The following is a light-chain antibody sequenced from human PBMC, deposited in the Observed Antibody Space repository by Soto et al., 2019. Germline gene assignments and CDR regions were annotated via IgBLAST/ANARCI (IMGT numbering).Light chain of an antibody. CDR1: SSNIGSTY. Sequence: QSVLTQPPSVSAAPGQKVTISCSGSSSNIGSTYVSWYQQLPGTAPKLLIYDNNKRPSGIPDRFSGSKSGTSAALGITGLQTEDEADFYCGTWDTSLSAVVFGGVTKLTVL. CDR3: GTWDTSLSAVV. V-gene: IGLV1-51*01. CDR2: DNN. J-gene: IGLJ2*01.